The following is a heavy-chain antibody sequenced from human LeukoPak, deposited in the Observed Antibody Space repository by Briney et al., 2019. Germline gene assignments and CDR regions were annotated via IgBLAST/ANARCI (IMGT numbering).Heavy chain of an antibody. CDR3: ARDYADSVGYFFFDY. Sequence: GGSLRLSCAASGFTFNNYAMNWVRQAPGKGLEWVSSISGGGETTYYADSAKGRFTISRNNSQNTLYLQMNSLRAEDTAVYYCARDYADSVGYFFFDYWGQGTLVTVSS. CDR1: GFTFNNYA. CDR2: ISGGGETT. D-gene: IGHD4-17*01. V-gene: IGHV3-23*01. J-gene: IGHJ4*02.